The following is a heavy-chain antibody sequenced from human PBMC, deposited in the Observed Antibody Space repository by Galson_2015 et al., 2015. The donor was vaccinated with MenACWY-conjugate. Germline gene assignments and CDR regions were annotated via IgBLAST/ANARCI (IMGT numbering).Heavy chain of an antibody. CDR2: ISGSGGSI. CDR1: GFTFSSYA. Sequence: SLRLSCAASGFTFSSYAMSWVRQAPGKGLEWVSEISGSGGSIYYADSVKGRFTISRDNSKNTLYLQMNSLKAEDTAVYYCAKGGGCYGDLDYWGQGTLVTVSS. J-gene: IGHJ4*02. D-gene: IGHD4-17*01. CDR3: AKGGGCYGDLDY. V-gene: IGHV3-23*01.